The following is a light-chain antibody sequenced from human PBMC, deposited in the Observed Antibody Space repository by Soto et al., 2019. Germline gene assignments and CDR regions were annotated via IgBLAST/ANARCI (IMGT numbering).Light chain of an antibody. Sequence: DIPLTQSPSFLSESVGDRVTITCRASQVISSYLAWYQQKPRKAPEVLIFGASTLQSGVPSRFSGSGSGTEFTLTISSLQPEDFATYYCQQLMSYPITFGQGTRLEIK. CDR1: QVISSY. CDR3: QQLMSYPIT. CDR2: GAS. J-gene: IGKJ5*01. V-gene: IGKV1-9*01.